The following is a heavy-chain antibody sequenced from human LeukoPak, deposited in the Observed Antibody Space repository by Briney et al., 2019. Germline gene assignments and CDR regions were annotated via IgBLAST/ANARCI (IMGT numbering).Heavy chain of an antibody. J-gene: IGHJ4*02. CDR1: GGSISSYY. D-gene: IGHD3-3*01. CDR3: ARDLGTQVLRFLEWFV. CDR2: ICYSGST. Sequence: SETLSLTCTVSGGSISSYYWSWIRQPPGKGLEWIGYICYSGSTNYNPSLKSRVTISVDTSKNQFSLKLSSVTAADTAVYYCARDLGTQVLRFLEWFVWGQGTLVTVSS. V-gene: IGHV4-59*12.